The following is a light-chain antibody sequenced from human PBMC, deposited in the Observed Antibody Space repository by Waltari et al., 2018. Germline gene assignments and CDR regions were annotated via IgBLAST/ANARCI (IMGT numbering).Light chain of an antibody. Sequence: DIQMTQSPSTLSASVGDRVTITCRASQSIDIWLAWYQQKPGKAPKLLIYTASTLERGVPSRFSGSGSGTEFTLTISSLQPDDFATYYCQQYNIYWTFGQGTKVEIK. CDR3: QQYNIYWT. CDR1: QSIDIW. CDR2: TAS. V-gene: IGKV1-5*03. J-gene: IGKJ1*01.